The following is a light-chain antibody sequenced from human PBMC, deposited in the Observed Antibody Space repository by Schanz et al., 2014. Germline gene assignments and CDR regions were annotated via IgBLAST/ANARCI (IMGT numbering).Light chain of an antibody. CDR2: RDR. Sequence: SYELTQPPSVSVSPGQTASITCSGDKLGDKYVCWYQQKPGQSPVLVIDRDRKRPSGIPERFSGSRSGTSASLAISGLRSEDEADYYCAAWDDSLSTFFVFGTGTKLTVL. CDR3: AAWDDSLSTFFV. J-gene: IGLJ1*01. V-gene: IGLV3-1*01. CDR1: KLGDKY.